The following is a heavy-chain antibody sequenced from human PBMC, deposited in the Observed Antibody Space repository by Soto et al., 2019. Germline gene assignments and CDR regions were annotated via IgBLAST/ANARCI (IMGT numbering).Heavy chain of an antibody. CDR2: TYYRSKWYN. CDR3: ARGWLGQGGRYYYYYGKYV. V-gene: IGHV6-1*01. J-gene: IGHJ6*02. D-gene: IGHD6-19*01. Sequence: SPTLSLTCAISGDSVSSNSAAWNWIRQSPSRGLEWLGRTYYRSKWYNDYAVSVKSRITINPDTSKNQFSLQLNSVTPEDTAVYYCARGWLGQGGRYYYYYGKYVWGQGTTVSVAS. CDR1: GDSVSSNSAA.